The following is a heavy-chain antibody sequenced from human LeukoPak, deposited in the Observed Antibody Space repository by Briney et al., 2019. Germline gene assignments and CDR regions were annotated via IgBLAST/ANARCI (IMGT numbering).Heavy chain of an antibody. D-gene: IGHD1-26*01. CDR2: IIPILGIA. J-gene: IGHJ4*02. CDR3: ARNVPAIVGATTGDY. CDR1: GGTFSSYA. Sequence: SVKVSCKASGGTFSSYAISWVRQAPGQGLEWMGRIIPILGIANYAQKFQGRVTITADKSTSTAYMELSSLRSEDTAVYYCARNVPAIVGATTGDYWGQGTLVTVSS. V-gene: IGHV1-69*04.